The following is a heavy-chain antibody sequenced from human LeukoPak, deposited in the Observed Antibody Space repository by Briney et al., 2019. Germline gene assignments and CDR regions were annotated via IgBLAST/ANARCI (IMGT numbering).Heavy chain of an antibody. V-gene: IGHV1-46*01. Sequence: ASVKVSCKASGYTFTSYYMHWLGPAPGQGLEGVGIIHPSGGGTSYAQKFQGRVTMTGDTSTSTVYMELSSLTSDDTAVYYCARDGEPAVPGGAYFYGMDVWGQGTTVTVSS. D-gene: IGHD6-19*01. CDR3: ARDGEPAVPGGAYFYGMDV. CDR2: IHPSGGGT. CDR1: GYTFTSYY. J-gene: IGHJ6*02.